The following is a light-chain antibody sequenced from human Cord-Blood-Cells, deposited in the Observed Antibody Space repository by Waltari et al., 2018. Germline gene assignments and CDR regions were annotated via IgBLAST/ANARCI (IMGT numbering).Light chain of an antibody. CDR1: SSKLGSNY. V-gene: IGLV1-47*01. J-gene: IGLJ3*02. CDR2: RNN. Sequence: QSVLTQPPSASGTPGQRLTISCSGSSSKLGSNYVYWYQQPPGTAPKLLIYRNNQRPSGVPDRFSGSKSGTSASLAISGLRSEDEADYYCAAWDDSLSGPVFGGGTKLTVL. CDR3: AAWDDSLSGPV.